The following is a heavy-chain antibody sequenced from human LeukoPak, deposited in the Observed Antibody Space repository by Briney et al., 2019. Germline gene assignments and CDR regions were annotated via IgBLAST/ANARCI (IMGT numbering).Heavy chain of an antibody. CDR3: PRTYRGGYYRDSGLFY. D-gene: IGHD1-26*01. J-gene: IGHJ4*02. CDR1: GFTFSSYA. CDR2: ISGSGGST. Sequence: GGSLRLSCAASGFTFSSYAMSWVRQAPGKGLEWVSAISGSGGSTYYADSVKGRFTISRDNSKNTLYLQMNSLRAEDTAVYYFPRTYRGGYYRDSGLFYWGQGTLVTVSS. V-gene: IGHV3-23*01.